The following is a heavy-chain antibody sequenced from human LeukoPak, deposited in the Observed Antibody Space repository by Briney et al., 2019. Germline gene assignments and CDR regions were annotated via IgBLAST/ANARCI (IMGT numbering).Heavy chain of an antibody. Sequence: GGSLRLSCAASGFTFSSYSMSWVRQAPGKGLEWVSYISTSSSTIYYAGSVKGRFTISRDNAKNSLYLQMNSLRAEDTAMYYCVSGQYYYDISGYFGNWGQGTLVTVSS. V-gene: IGHV3-48*04. J-gene: IGHJ4*02. CDR1: GFTFSSYS. CDR2: ISTSSSTI. CDR3: VSGQYYYDISGYFGN. D-gene: IGHD3-22*01.